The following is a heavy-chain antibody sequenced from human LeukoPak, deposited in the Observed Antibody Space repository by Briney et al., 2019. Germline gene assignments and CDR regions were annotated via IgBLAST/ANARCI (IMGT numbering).Heavy chain of an antibody. V-gene: IGHV1-69*01. CDR1: GGTFSSYA. J-gene: IGHJ4*02. Sequence: GASVKVSCKASGGTFSSYAISWVRQAPGQGLEWMGGIIPIFGTANYAQKFQGRVTITADESTSTAYMELSSLRSEDTAVYYCARAALVGATTYYFDYWGQGTLVTVSS. D-gene: IGHD1-26*01. CDR2: IIPIFGTA. CDR3: ARAALVGATTYYFDY.